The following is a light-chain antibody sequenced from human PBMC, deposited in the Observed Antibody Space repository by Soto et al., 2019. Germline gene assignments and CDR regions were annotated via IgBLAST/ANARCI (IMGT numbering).Light chain of an antibody. J-gene: IGKJ4*01. CDR2: GAS. Sequence: DIQMTQSPSSLSASEGDRVTLTCRASQSISRYLNWYQQKPGRAPKLLMYGASNLQNGVPSRFSGSGSGTDFTLTISNLQPEDFATYYCQQSYGTPRSFGGGTTVEIK. V-gene: IGKV1-39*01. CDR3: QQSYGTPRS. CDR1: QSISRY.